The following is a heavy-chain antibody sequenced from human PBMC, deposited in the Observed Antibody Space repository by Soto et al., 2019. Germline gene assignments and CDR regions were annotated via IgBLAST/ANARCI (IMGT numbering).Heavy chain of an antibody. J-gene: IGHJ6*02. Sequence: PGGSLRLSCKASGFTFSSYDINWVRQAPGKGLQWISYISRSSVVYYAASVKGRVTVSRDNAQSSLYLQMNSLRDEDTAVYYCSRSNGMDVWGQGTTVTVSS. CDR2: ISRSSVV. CDR1: GFTFSSYD. CDR3: SRSNGMDV. V-gene: IGHV3-48*02.